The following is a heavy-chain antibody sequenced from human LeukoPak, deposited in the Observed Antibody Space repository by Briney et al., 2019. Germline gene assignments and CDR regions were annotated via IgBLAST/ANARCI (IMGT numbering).Heavy chain of an antibody. Sequence: ASVKVSCKASGYTFTGYYIHWVRQAPGQGLEWMEWINPNSGGTNSAQKFQGRVTMTRDTSISTAYMELSRLQSDDTAVYYCGWSPNTFYLDYWGQGTLVTVSS. D-gene: IGHD2-15*01. CDR1: GYTFTGYY. CDR3: GWSPNTFYLDY. V-gene: IGHV1-2*02. J-gene: IGHJ4*02. CDR2: INPNSGGT.